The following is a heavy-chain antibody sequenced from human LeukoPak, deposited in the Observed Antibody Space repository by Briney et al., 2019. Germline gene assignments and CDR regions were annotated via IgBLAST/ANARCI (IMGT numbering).Heavy chain of an antibody. J-gene: IGHJ4*02. D-gene: IGHD2-15*01. CDR2: IRTSSPTI. CDR3: ARDHWWGFDY. V-gene: IGHV3-48*01. CDR1: GFTFTSYS. Sequence: SGGSLRLSCAASGFTFTSYSMNWVRQAPGKGMEWVSYIRTSSPTIYYADSVKGRFTISRDNAKNSLYLQMNSLRVEDTAIYYSARDHWWGFDYWGQGTLVTVSS.